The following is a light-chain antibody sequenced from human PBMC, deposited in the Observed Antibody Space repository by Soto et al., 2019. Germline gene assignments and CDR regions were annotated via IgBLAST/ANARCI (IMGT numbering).Light chain of an antibody. CDR3: QQYNHWLPCT. J-gene: IGKJ1*01. V-gene: IGKV3-15*01. CDR2: GAS. Sequence: EIVMAQSPATLSVAPGERATLSCRASRSVSTNLAWYQQKPGQAPRLRIDGASTRATGIPARFSGSGSGTEFTLAISSLQSEDFPVYYRQQYNHWLPCTFDPGTKADMK. CDR1: RSVSTN.